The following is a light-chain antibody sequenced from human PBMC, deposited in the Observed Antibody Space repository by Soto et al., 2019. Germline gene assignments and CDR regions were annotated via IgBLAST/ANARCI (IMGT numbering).Light chain of an antibody. J-gene: IGLJ2*01. CDR1: SSDVGGYNY. CDR2: DVS. CDR3: SSYTSSSTVV. Sequence: QSALTQPASVSGSPGQSITISCTGTSSDVGGYNYVSWYQQHPGKAPKLMIYDVSNRSSGVSNRFSGSKSGNTASLTISGLQADDESGYYCSSYTSSSTVVFGGGTKLTVL. V-gene: IGLV2-14*01.